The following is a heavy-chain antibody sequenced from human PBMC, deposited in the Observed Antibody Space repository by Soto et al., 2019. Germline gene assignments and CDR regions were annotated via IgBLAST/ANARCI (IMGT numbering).Heavy chain of an antibody. CDR1: GYTFTDYY. Sequence: ASVKVSCKASGYTFTDYYIHWVRQAPGQGLEWMGWINHESGGTNFAQKLQGWVTMTRETSITTAYMGLSGLRSNDTAFYYCVREEVATTSVGTTTSFDYWGQGTLVTVSS. V-gene: IGHV1-2*04. J-gene: IGHJ4*02. CDR2: INHESGGT. D-gene: IGHD5-12*01. CDR3: VREEVATTSVGTTTSFDY.